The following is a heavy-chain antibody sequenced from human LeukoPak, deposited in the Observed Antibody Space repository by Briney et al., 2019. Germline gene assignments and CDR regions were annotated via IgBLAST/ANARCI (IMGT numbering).Heavy chain of an antibody. CDR1: GDSVSSYGAA. CDR3: AREDSSGSNGFDI. Sequence: SQTLSLTCAISGDSVSSYGAAWTWIRQSPARGLEWLGRTYYSSKWYNDYALSVKSRITISPDTSKNQFSLLLNSVTLEDTALYYCAREDSSGSNGFDIWGQGTMVTVSS. D-gene: IGHD3-22*01. V-gene: IGHV6-1*01. CDR2: TYYSSKWYN. J-gene: IGHJ3*02.